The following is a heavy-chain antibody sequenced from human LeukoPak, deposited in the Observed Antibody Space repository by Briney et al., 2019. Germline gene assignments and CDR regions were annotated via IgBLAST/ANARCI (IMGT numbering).Heavy chain of an antibody. CDR2: INPANGNT. CDR3: ARDGYDADGYLDY. Sequence: GASVKVSCKASGYPFRSYVIHWLRQAPGQNLEWIGWINPANGNTKYSRNFQGRVTITRDTSASVVYVELSSLTYEDTAVYFCARDGYDADGYLDYWGQGALVPVSS. J-gene: IGHJ4*02. CDR1: GYPFRSYV. V-gene: IGHV1-3*01. D-gene: IGHD5-18*01.